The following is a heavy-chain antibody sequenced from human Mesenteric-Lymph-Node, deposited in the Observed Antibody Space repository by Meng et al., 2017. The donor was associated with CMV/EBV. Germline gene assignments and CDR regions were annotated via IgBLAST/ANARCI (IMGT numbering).Heavy chain of an antibody. CDR1: GGSISSSRYY. D-gene: IGHD4-23*01. V-gene: IGHV4-39*01. J-gene: IGHJ4*02. CDR3: ARHSGYGGTAIDY. CDR2: IYYSGST. Sequence: VSGGSISSSRYYWGWIRQPPGKGLEWIGSIYYSGSTYYNPSLKSRVTISVDTSKNQFSLKLSSVTAADTAVYYCARHSGYGGTAIDYWGQGTLVTVSS.